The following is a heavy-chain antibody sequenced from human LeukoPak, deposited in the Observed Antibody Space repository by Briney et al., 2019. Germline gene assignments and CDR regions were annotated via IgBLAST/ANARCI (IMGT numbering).Heavy chain of an antibody. J-gene: IGHJ4*02. V-gene: IGHV3-48*02. Sequence: GGSLRLSCAASGFTFSNYDMNWVRQAPGRGLEWISYISSSSTIYYADSVKGRFTISRDNAKNSLYLQVNSLRDEDTAVYYCARDGREAMLDYWGQGTLVTVSS. CDR2: ISSSSTI. CDR3: ARDGREAMLDY. CDR1: GFTFSNYD.